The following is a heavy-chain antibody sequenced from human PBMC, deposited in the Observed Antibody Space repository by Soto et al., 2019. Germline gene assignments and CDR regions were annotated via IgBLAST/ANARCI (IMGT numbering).Heavy chain of an antibody. CDR3: AREQRRRGLDDAFDI. CDR1: GYTFTGYY. Sequence: ASVKVSCKASGYTFTGYYMHWVRQAPGQGLEWMGWNNPNSGGTNYAQKFQGWVTMTRDTSISTAYMELSRLRSDDTAVYYCAREQRRRGLDDAFDIWGQGTMVTVSS. V-gene: IGHV1-2*04. D-gene: IGHD6-25*01. J-gene: IGHJ3*02. CDR2: NNPNSGGT.